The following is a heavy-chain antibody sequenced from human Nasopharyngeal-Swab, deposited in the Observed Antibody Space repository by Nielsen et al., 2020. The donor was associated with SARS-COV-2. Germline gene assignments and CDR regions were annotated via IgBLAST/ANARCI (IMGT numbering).Heavy chain of an antibody. Sequence: SETLSLTCTVSGGSISSSSYYWGWIRQPAGKGLEWSGRSYTSGSTNYNPSLKSRVTMSVDTSKNQFSLKLSSVTAADTAVYYCARDYDYYDSSGNSNWFDPWGQGTLVTVSS. CDR2: SYTSGST. J-gene: IGHJ5*02. V-gene: IGHV4-61*02. CDR3: ARDYDYYDSSGNSNWFDP. CDR1: GGSISSSSYY. D-gene: IGHD3-22*01.